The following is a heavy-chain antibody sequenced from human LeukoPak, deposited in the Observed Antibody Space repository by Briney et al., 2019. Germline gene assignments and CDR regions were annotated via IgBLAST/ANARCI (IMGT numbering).Heavy chain of an antibody. Sequence: SETLSLTCTVSGGSISSYYWSWIRQPPGKGLEWIGYIYYSGGTNYNPSLKSRVTISVDTSKNQFSLKLSSVTAADTAVYYCAAGGLQPFDYWGQGTLVTVSS. CDR1: GGSISSYY. CDR3: AAGGLQPFDY. CDR2: IYYSGGT. V-gene: IGHV4-59*01. J-gene: IGHJ4*02. D-gene: IGHD5-24*01.